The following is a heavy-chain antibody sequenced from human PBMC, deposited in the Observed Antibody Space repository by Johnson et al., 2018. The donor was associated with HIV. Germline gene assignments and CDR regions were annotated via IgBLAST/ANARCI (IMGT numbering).Heavy chain of an antibody. CDR1: GFTFDDYG. V-gene: IGHV3-66*01. CDR3: VRDQGYYDSSGYTDAFDI. CDR2: IYSGGST. Sequence: VQLVESGGGVVRPGGSLRLSCAAAGFTFDDYGMSWVRQAPGKGLEWVSVIYSGGSTYYADSVKGRFTISRDNSKNTLYLQMNGLRAEDTGLYYCVRDQGYYDSSGYTDAFDIWGQGTMVTVSS. D-gene: IGHD3-22*01. J-gene: IGHJ3*02.